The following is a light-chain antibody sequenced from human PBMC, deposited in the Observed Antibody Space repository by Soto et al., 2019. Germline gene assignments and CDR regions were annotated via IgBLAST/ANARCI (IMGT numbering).Light chain of an antibody. V-gene: IGKV3-11*01. J-gene: IGKJ4*01. Sequence: EIVLTQSPATLSLSPGERATLSCRASQSVSSYLAWYQQKPGQAPRLLIYDASNRATGIPARFSGSGSGTDFTLTNSSLKPGDFAVYYCQQRSNWPLTFGGGTKVEIK. CDR3: QQRSNWPLT. CDR2: DAS. CDR1: QSVSSY.